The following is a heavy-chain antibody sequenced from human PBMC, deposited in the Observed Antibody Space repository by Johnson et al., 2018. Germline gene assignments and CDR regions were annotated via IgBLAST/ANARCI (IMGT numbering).Heavy chain of an antibody. CDR3: AIAVAGTAFDI. V-gene: IGHV4-34*01. J-gene: IGHJ3*02. CDR2: INHSGST. Sequence: QVQLQQWGAGLLKPSATLSLTCAVYGGSFSGYYWSWIRQPPGQGLEWIGEINHSGSTNYNPSLKSRVTISVDTSKNQFSLKLSSVTAADTAVYYCAIAVAGTAFDIWGQGTMGTVAS. CDR1: GGSFSGYY. D-gene: IGHD6-19*01.